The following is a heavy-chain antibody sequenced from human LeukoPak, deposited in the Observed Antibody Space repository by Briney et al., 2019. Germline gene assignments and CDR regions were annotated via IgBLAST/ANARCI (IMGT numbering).Heavy chain of an antibody. D-gene: IGHD5-18*01. CDR2: ISWNSGSI. CDR1: GFTFDDYA. Sequence: GGSLRLSCAASGFTFDDYAMHWVRQAPGKGLEWVSGISWNSGSIGYADSVKGRFTISRDNAKNSLYLQMNSLRAEDTALYYCAKDMDGVTGGVDYWGQGTLVTVSS. V-gene: IGHV3-9*01. J-gene: IGHJ4*02. CDR3: AKDMDGVTGGVDY.